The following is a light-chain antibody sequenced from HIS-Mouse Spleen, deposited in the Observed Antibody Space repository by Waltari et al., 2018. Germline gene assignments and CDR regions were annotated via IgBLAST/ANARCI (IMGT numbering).Light chain of an antibody. V-gene: IGLV1-47*01. Sequence: QSVLTQPPSPSGTPGQRVTISFSGGSSNIGRKYVYWYQRLPGTAPKLVILGNHRRPSGVPDRFSGSQSGTSTSLDISVLRSEDEADYYCAAWDDSLSGVFGGGTKLTVL. CDR3: AAWDDSLSGV. CDR1: SSNIGRKY. CDR2: GNH. J-gene: IGLJ2*01.